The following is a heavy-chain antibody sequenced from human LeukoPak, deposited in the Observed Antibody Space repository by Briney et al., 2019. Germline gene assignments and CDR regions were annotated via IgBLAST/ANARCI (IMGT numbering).Heavy chain of an antibody. D-gene: IGHD3-22*01. V-gene: IGHV5-51*01. CDR2: IYPGDSAT. CDR3: ARSGGVNYYDSSGYPSYYYYGMDV. Sequence: GESLKISCKGSGYSFTSYWIGWVRQMPGKGLEWMGIIYPGDSATRYSPSFQGQVTISADKSISTAYLQWSGLKASDTAMYYCARSGGVNYYDSSGYPSYYYYGMDVWGQGTTVTVSS. CDR1: GYSFTSYW. J-gene: IGHJ6*02.